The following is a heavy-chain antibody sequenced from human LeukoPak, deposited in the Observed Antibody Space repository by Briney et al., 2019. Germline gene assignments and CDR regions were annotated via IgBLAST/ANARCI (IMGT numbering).Heavy chain of an antibody. D-gene: IGHD2-15*01. Sequence: GGSLRLSCAASGFTFINFGMNWVRQAPGKGLEWVSFISSSSTYIHYADSVKGRFTISRDNAKKSLYLQMNSLRAEDTAVYYCARVLKDYFDYWGQGTLVTVSS. CDR1: GFTFINFG. CDR3: ARVLKDYFDY. J-gene: IGHJ4*02. CDR2: ISSSSTYI. V-gene: IGHV3-21*04.